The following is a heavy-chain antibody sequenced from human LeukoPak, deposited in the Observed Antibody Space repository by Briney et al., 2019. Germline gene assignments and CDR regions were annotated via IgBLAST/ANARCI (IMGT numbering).Heavy chain of an antibody. Sequence: PGGSLRLSCTASGFTFSSYGMHWVRQAPGKGLEWVAVISYDGSNKYYADSVKGRFTISRDNAKNSLYLQMNSLRAEDTAVYYCAREADYDSSGYYPFDGMDVWGQGTTVTVSS. D-gene: IGHD3-22*01. J-gene: IGHJ6*02. CDR3: AREADYDSSGYYPFDGMDV. CDR1: GFTFSSYG. V-gene: IGHV3-30*03. CDR2: ISYDGSNK.